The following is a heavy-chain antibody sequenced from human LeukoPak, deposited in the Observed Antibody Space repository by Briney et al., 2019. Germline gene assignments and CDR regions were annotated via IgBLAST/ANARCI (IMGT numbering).Heavy chain of an antibody. J-gene: IGHJ5*02. Sequence: GGSLRLSCAASGFTFSSYSMNWVRQAPGKGLEWVSYISSSSSTIYYADSVKGRFTISRDNAKNSLYLQMNSLRAEDTAVYYCARDRKRITMVRGGWFVSWFDPWGQGTLVTVSS. CDR3: ARDRKRITMVRGGWFVSWFDP. CDR2: ISSSSSTI. V-gene: IGHV3-48*01. CDR1: GFTFSSYS. D-gene: IGHD3-10*01.